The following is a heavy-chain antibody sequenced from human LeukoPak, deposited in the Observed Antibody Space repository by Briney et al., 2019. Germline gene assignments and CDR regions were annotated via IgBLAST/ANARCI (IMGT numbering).Heavy chain of an antibody. V-gene: IGHV3-23*01. CDR3: AKACIVVVPAAIRRSAYYFDY. J-gene: IGHJ4*02. CDR2: ISGSGGST. Sequence: PGGSLRLSCAASGFTFSSYAMSWVRQAPGKGLEWVSAISGSGGSTYYADSVKGRFTISRDNSKNTLYLQMNSLRAEDTAVYYCAKACIVVVPAAIRRSAYYFDYWGQGTLVTVSS. CDR1: GFTFSSYA. D-gene: IGHD2-2*01.